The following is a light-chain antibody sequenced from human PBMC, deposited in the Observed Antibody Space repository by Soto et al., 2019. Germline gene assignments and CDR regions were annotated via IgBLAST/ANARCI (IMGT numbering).Light chain of an antibody. V-gene: IGLV1-40*01. CDR2: GNS. Sequence: QSALTQPPSVSGAPGQRVTISCTGSSSNIGAGYDVHWYQQLPGTAPKLLMYGNSNRPSGVPDRFSDSRTGTSASLAITGLQAEDEADYYCQSYDSSLSGYVFGTGTKLTVL. CDR1: SSNIGAGYD. J-gene: IGLJ1*01. CDR3: QSYDSSLSGYV.